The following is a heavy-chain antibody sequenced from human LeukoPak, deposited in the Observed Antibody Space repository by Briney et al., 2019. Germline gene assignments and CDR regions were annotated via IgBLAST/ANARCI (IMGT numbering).Heavy chain of an antibody. J-gene: IGHJ4*02. CDR1: GYTFTSYG. V-gene: IGHV1-18*01. D-gene: IGHD3-10*01. CDR3: ARDYSRYYYGSGTSPPFDY. Sequence: GASVKVSCKASGYTFTSYGISWVRQAPGQGLEWMGWISAYNGNTNYAQKLQGRVTMTTDTSTSTAYMELRSLRSDDTAVYYCARDYSRYYYGSGTSPPFDYWGQGTLVTVSS. CDR2: ISAYNGNT.